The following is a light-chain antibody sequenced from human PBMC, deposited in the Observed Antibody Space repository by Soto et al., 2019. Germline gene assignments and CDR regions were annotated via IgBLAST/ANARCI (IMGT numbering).Light chain of an antibody. Sequence: DIQMTQSPSTLSASVGDRVTITVLASQTISRWLAWYQQKPGKAPKLMIYEASTLQSGVPSRFSGSGSGTEFTLTISGLLPEDFATYHCQQLNTLPFTFGQGTRLEIK. CDR3: QQLNTLPFT. V-gene: IGKV1-5*01. J-gene: IGKJ5*01. CDR2: EAS. CDR1: QTISRW.